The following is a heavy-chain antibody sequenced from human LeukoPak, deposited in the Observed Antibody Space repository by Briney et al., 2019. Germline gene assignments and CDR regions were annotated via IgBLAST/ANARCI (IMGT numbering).Heavy chain of an antibody. J-gene: IGHJ4*02. D-gene: IGHD5-12*01. Sequence: SESLSLTCTVSGGSISSSSFYWGWIRPPPGKGLEWIGSIYYSGTTYYNPSLKSRVTISVDTSKNQHSLKLSAGSPPETAVYYCARQDVDKNNYWGQGTLVTVSS. CDR2: IYYSGTT. CDR1: GGSISSSSFY. V-gene: IGHV4-39*01. CDR3: ARQDVDKNNY.